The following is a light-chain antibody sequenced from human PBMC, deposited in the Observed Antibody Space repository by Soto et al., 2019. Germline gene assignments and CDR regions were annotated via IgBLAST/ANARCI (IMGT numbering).Light chain of an antibody. CDR1: QDIGNF. Sequence: DIQMNQPQSSLSASVGDIVTITCQTSQDIGNFGNRYQQKPGKAPNLLIDDASKLETGVPSRFSESGSEKDFTFTIRSLQHEDIASYYCQQYVAAFTFGRGTKVDIK. CDR2: DAS. CDR3: QQYVAAFT. V-gene: IGKV1-33*01. J-gene: IGKJ3*01.